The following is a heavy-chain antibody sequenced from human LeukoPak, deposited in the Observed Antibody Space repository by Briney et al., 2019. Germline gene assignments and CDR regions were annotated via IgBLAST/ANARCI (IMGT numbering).Heavy chain of an antibody. V-gene: IGHV4-39*07. J-gene: IGHJ4*02. CDR3: ARVAVTTFDY. D-gene: IGHD4-17*01. Sequence: SETLSPTCTVSGGSISSSSYYWGWIRQPPGKGLEWIGSIYYSGSTYYNPSLKSRVTISVDTSKNQFSLKLSSVTAADTAVYYCARVAVTTFDYWGQGTLVTVSS. CDR2: IYYSGST. CDR1: GGSISSSSYY.